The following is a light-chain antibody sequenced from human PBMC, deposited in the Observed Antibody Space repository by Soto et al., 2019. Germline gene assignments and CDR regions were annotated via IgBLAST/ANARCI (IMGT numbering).Light chain of an antibody. Sequence: EIVLTQSPATLSLSPGERVTLSCRASQSVSSNLAWYQQKPGQAPRLLIYGASTRATGIPARFSGSGSGTEFTLTISSLQSEDFAVYYCHQYDNWPKTFGQGTRLEIK. J-gene: IGKJ5*01. CDR2: GAS. CDR1: QSVSSN. CDR3: HQYDNWPKT. V-gene: IGKV3-15*01.